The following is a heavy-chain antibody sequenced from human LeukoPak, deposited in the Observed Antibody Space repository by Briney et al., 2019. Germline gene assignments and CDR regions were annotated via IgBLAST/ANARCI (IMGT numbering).Heavy chain of an antibody. J-gene: IGHJ3*02. CDR1: GFTFSDYY. V-gene: IGHV3-11*04. D-gene: IGHD2-21*01. CDR3: ARADYCGGDCYSSAFDI. Sequence: GGSLRLSCAASGFTFSDYYMSWIRQAPGKGLEWVAYISSSGSTIYYADSVKGRFTISRDNAKNSLYLQMNSLRAEDTAVYYCARADYCGGDCYSSAFDIWGQGTMVTVSS. CDR2: ISSSGSTI.